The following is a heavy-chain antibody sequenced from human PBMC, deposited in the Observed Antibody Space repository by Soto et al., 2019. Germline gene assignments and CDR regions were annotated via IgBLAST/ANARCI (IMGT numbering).Heavy chain of an antibody. Sequence: ASVKVSCKASGGTFSSYAISWVRQAPGQGLEWMGGIIPIFGTANYAQKFQGRVTITADESTSTAYMELSSLRSEDTAVYYCARDSESRPINYYYYGMDVWGQGTTVTVSS. CDR2: IIPIFGTA. J-gene: IGHJ6*02. D-gene: IGHD3-9*01. CDR3: ARDSESRPINYYYYGMDV. V-gene: IGHV1-69*13. CDR1: GGTFSSYA.